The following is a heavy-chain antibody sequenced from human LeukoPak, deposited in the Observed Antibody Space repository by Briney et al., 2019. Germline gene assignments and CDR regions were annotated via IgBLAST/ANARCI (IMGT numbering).Heavy chain of an antibody. CDR3: ASGSYSADAFDI. CDR2: ISTHDGHT. Sequence: ASVKVSCKASDYTFTNYGITWVRQAPGQGLEWMGWISTHDGHTICAQDLQGRVTMTTDTSTTTAYMELRRLKSDDTAVYYCASGSYSADAFDIWGQGTMVTVSS. V-gene: IGHV1-18*01. CDR1: DYTFTNYG. D-gene: IGHD1-26*01. J-gene: IGHJ3*02.